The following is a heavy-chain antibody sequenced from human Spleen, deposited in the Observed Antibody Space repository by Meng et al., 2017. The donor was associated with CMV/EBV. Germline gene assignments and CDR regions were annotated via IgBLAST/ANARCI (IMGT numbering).Heavy chain of an antibody. D-gene: IGHD3-3*01. J-gene: IGHJ5*02. CDR2: IYSGGKT. CDR3: ARLSVDYDFWSGPRGWFDP. Sequence: GESLKISCAASGFTFSSYAMSWVRQAPGKGLEWVSVIYSGGKTYYADSVKGRFAISRDNSKNTLHLQMSSLRGDDTAVYYCARLSVDYDFWSGPRGWFDPWGQGILVTVSS. V-gene: IGHV3-66*02. CDR1: GFTFSSYA.